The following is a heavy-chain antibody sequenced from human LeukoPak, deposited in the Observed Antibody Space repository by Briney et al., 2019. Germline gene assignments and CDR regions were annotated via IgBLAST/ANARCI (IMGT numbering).Heavy chain of an antibody. V-gene: IGHV1-3*01. Sequence: AASVKVSCKASGYTFTSYAMHWVRQAPGQRLEWMGWINAGNGNTKYSQKFQGRVTITRDTSASTAYMELSSLRSEDTAVYYCARGSIVVVVAATPTNWFDPWGQGTLVTVSS. CDR1: GYTFTSYA. J-gene: IGHJ5*02. CDR3: ARGSIVVVVAATPTNWFDP. D-gene: IGHD2-15*01. CDR2: INAGNGNT.